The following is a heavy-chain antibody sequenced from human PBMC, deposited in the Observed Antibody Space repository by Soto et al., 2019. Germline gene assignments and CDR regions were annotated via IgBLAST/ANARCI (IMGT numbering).Heavy chain of an antibody. CDR2: IYYSGNT. D-gene: IGHD5-18*01. V-gene: IGHV4-61*01. CDR1: GDSVSSGSYY. Sequence: SETLSLTCTVSGDSVSSGSYYWSWIRQPPGEGLEWIGYIYYSGNTNYNPSLKSRVTISVDTSKNQFSLKLSSVTAADTAVYYCARQSGYSYGYNGGYFDYWGQGTLVTVSS. J-gene: IGHJ4*02. CDR3: ARQSGYSYGYNGGYFDY.